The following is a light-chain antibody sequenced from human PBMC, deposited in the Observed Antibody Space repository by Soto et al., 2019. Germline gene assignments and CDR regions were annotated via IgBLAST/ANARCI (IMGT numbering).Light chain of an antibody. J-gene: IGKJ1*01. CDR2: KAS. CDR1: QSISNW. Sequence: DIQMTQSPSTLSASVGDRVTITCRASQSISNWLAWHQQKPGKAPNLLIYKASTLESEVPSRFSGSGSGTDFTLTISSLQPDDFATYYCQQYDSYSRTFGQGTKVEIK. CDR3: QQYDSYSRT. V-gene: IGKV1-5*03.